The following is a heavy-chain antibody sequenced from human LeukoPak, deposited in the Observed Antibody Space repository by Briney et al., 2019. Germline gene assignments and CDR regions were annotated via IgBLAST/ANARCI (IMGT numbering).Heavy chain of an antibody. CDR3: ASPTGFLNV. J-gene: IGHJ6*04. D-gene: IGHD4-11*01. CDR1: GFTFSSYE. CDR2: ISSSSSTI. V-gene: IGHV3-48*01. Sequence: GGSLTLSCAASGFTFSSYEMNWVRQAPGKGLEWVSYISSSSSTIYYADSVKGRFTISRDNAKNSLYLQMNSLRVEDTAVYYCASPTGFLNVWGKGTTVTVSS.